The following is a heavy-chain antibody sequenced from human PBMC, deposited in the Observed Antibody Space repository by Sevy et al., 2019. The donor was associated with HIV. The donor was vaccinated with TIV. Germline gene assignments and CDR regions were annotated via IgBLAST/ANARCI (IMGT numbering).Heavy chain of an antibody. CDR3: VRAIATVDSF. D-gene: IGHD6-13*01. V-gene: IGHV3-7*01. Sequence: GGSLRLSCAASGFTFSDYYMSWIRQAPGKGLEWVDNINQDATTNFYADSVRGRFIISRDNVRNSVRLQMNILRVEDAALYYCVRAIATVDSFWGQGTLVTVSS. CDR2: INQDATTN. J-gene: IGHJ4*02. CDR1: GFTFSDYY.